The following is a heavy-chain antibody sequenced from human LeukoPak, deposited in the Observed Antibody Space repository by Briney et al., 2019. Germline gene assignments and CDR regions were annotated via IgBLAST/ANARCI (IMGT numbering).Heavy chain of an antibody. J-gene: IGHJ4*02. D-gene: IGHD3/OR15-3a*01. Sequence: SETLSLTCTVSGGSISGYYWNWIRQPPGKGLEWIGHIYSNGSTTYNPSLKSRVTISLDSSSNHFSLRLTSVTAADTAVYFCGRLHHLSAFWTASYALFDNWGQGTLVTVSS. CDR1: GGSISGYY. V-gene: IGHV4-4*09. CDR2: IYSNGST. CDR3: GRLHHLSAFWTASYALFDN.